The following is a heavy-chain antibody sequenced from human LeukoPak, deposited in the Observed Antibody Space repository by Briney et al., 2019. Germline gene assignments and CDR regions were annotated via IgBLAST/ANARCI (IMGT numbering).Heavy chain of an antibody. CDR2: ISYDGSNK. Sequence: GGSLRLSCAASGFTFSSYAMHWVRQAPGKGLEWVAVISYDGSNKYYADSVKGRFTISRDNSKNTLYLQMNSLRAEDTAVYYCAKTAAHYDFWSGYTDYWGQGTLVTVSS. V-gene: IGHV3-30*04. CDR1: GFTFSSYA. CDR3: AKTAAHYDFWSGYTDY. D-gene: IGHD3-3*01. J-gene: IGHJ4*02.